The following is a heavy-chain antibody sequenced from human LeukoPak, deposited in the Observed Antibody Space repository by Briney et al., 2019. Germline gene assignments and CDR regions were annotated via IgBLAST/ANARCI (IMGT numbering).Heavy chain of an antibody. Sequence: SETLSLTCTVSGGSISSYYWSWIRQPPGKGLEWIGSIYYSGSTYYNPSLKSRVTISVDTSKNQFSLKLSSVTAADTAVYYCAGDSIAVAGTLGMYYFDYWGQGTLVTVSS. J-gene: IGHJ4*02. CDR1: GGSISSYY. V-gene: IGHV4-59*12. CDR2: IYYSGST. CDR3: AGDSIAVAGTLGMYYFDY. D-gene: IGHD6-19*01.